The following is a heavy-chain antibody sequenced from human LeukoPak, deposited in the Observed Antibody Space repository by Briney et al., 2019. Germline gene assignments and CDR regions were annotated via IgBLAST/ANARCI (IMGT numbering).Heavy chain of an antibody. D-gene: IGHD6-19*01. Sequence: GGSLRLSCAASGFTFSTYNMNWVRQAPGKGLEWVSSISGSSSYIYYADSVKGRFSISRDNAKNSLYLQMNSLRAEDTAVYYCAKGPRIAVAGYFDYWGQGTLVTVSS. CDR3: AKGPRIAVAGYFDY. CDR2: ISGSSSYI. CDR1: GFTFSTYN. V-gene: IGHV3-21*01. J-gene: IGHJ4*02.